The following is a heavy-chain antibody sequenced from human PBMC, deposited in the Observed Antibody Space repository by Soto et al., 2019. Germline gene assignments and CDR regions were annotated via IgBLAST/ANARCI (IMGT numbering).Heavy chain of an antibody. J-gene: IGHJ4*02. D-gene: IGHD3-22*01. V-gene: IGHV5-51*01. CDR2: IYPGDSIT. CDR3: ARPGREPYDSDDYYSYFDY. Sequence: ESLKISCKGSGYDFLTYWIGWVRQMPGKGLEWVAIIYPGDSITRYDSKTRYSPSFQGQVTISVDRSISTAYLQWSSLKASDTAIYYCARPGREPYDSDDYYSYFDYWGQGTPVTVSS. CDR1: GYDFLTYW.